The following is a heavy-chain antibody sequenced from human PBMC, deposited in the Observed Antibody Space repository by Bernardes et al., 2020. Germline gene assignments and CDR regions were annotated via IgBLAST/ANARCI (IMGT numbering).Heavy chain of an antibody. CDR2: INAGNGNT. CDR3: ARGGIRYCSSTSCLGWFDP. V-gene: IGHV1-3*01. J-gene: IGHJ5*02. D-gene: IGHD2-2*01. CDR1: GYTFTSYA. Sequence: ASVKVSCKASGYTFTSYAMHWVRQAPGQRLEWMGWINAGNGNTKYSQKFQGRVTITRDTSASTAYMELSSLRSEDTAVYYCARGGIRYCSSTSCLGWFDPWGQGTLVTVSS.